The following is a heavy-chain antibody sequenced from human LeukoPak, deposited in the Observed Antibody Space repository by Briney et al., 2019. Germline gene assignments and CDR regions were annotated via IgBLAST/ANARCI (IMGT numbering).Heavy chain of an antibody. CDR3: ARRVLRAAAGGNWFDP. CDR1: GYSFTSYW. V-gene: IGHV5-51*01. CDR2: IYPGDSDT. Sequence: GESLKISCKGSGYSFTSYWIGWVRQMPGKGLEWMEIIYPGDSDTRYSPSFQGRVTISADKSISTAYLQWSSLKASDTAMYYCARRVLRAAAGGNWFDPWGQGALVTVSS. D-gene: IGHD6-13*01. J-gene: IGHJ5*02.